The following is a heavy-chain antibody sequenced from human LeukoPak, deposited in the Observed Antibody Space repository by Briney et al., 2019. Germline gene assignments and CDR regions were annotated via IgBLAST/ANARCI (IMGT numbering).Heavy chain of an antibody. CDR1: GYTFTSYG. V-gene: IGHV1-18*01. CDR3: ARDRAVGNSSGWHNWFDP. Sequence: ASVKVSCKASGYTFTSYGISWVRQAPGQGLECVGCISAYNGNTNYAQKLQGRDTMTTDTSTSKAYMELRSLRSDDTAVYYCARDRAVGNSSGWHNWFDPWGQGTLVTVSS. CDR2: ISAYNGNT. J-gene: IGHJ5*02. D-gene: IGHD6-19*01.